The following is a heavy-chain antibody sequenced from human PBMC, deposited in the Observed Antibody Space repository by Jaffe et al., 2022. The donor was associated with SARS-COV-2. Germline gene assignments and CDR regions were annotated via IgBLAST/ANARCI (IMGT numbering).Heavy chain of an antibody. CDR1: GFTFSSYG. CDR2: ISHDGSNK. Sequence: QVHLVESGGGVVQPGRSLRLSCAASGFTFSSYGMHWVRQAPGKGLEWVANISHDGSNKSYADSVKGRFTISRDNSKNTLSLQMNSLRVEDTAVYYCAKVRDGGSYGGTKYSYYGMDVWGQGTTVTVSS. CDR3: AKVRDGGSYGGTKYSYYGMDV. V-gene: IGHV3-30*18. D-gene: IGHD4-17*01. J-gene: IGHJ6*02.